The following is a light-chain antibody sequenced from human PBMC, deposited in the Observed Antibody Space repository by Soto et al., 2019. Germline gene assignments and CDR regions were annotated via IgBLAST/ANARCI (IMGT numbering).Light chain of an antibody. Sequence: EIVLTQSPGTLSLSPGERATLSCRASQSVSSNYLAWYQQKPGQAPRLLIYGASSRATGIPDRFSGSGSGTDFTLTISRLEPEDFAVYYCQQYDKSPGLFTFGPGTKVD. CDR2: GAS. J-gene: IGKJ3*01. CDR3: QQYDKSPGLFT. CDR1: QSVSSNY. V-gene: IGKV3-20*01.